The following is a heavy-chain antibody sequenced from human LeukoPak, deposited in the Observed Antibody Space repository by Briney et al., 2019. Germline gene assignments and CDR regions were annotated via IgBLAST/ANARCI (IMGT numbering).Heavy chain of an antibody. D-gene: IGHD5-12*01. Sequence: ASVKVSCKASGYTFTGYYMHWVRQAPGQGLEWMGWINPNSGGTNYAQKFQGRVTMTRDTSISTAYMELSRLRSDDTAVYYCARDPPRGYSGYEQEGYWGQGTLVTVSS. J-gene: IGHJ4*02. V-gene: IGHV1-2*02. CDR1: GYTFTGYY. CDR3: ARDPPRGYSGYEQEGY. CDR2: INPNSGGT.